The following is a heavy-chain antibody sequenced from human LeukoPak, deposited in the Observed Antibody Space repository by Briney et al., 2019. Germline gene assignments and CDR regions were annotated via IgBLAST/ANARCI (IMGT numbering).Heavy chain of an antibody. Sequence: PSETLSLTCSVSGGSISSYYWSWIRQPPGKGLEWIGYIYYSGSTNYNPSLKSRVIISVDTSKNQFSLKLSSVTAADTAVYYCARKKRGYSYGRNLDAFDIWGQGTMVTVSS. CDR2: IYYSGST. D-gene: IGHD5-18*01. J-gene: IGHJ3*02. CDR3: ARKKRGYSYGRNLDAFDI. V-gene: IGHV4-59*01. CDR1: GGSISSYY.